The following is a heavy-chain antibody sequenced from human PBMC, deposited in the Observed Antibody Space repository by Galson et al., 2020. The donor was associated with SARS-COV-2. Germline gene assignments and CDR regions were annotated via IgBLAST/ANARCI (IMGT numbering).Heavy chain of an antibody. J-gene: IGHJ4*02. Sequence: GGSLRLSCAASGFTFDDYTMHWVRQAPGKGLEWVSLISWDGGSTYYADSVKGRFTISRDNSKNSLYLQMNSLRTEDTALYYCAKIGSDYGGNSVDYWGQGTLVTVSS. CDR3: AKIGSDYGGNSVDY. V-gene: IGHV3-43*01. CDR1: GFTFDDYT. D-gene: IGHD4-17*01. CDR2: ISWDGGST.